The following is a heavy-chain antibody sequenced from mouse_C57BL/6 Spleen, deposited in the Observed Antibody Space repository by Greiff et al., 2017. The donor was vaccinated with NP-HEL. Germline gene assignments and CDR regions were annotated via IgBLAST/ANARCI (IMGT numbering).Heavy chain of an antibody. V-gene: IGHV1-55*01. Sequence: QVQLQQPGAELVKPGASVKMSCKASGYTFTSYWITWVKQRPGQGLEWIGDIYPGSGSTNYNEKFKSKATLTVDTSSSTAYMQLSSLTSEDSAVYYCARGDYYGSSPWDYWGQGTSVTVSS. D-gene: IGHD1-1*01. J-gene: IGHJ4*01. CDR2: IYPGSGST. CDR1: GYTFTSYW. CDR3: ARGDYYGSSPWDY.